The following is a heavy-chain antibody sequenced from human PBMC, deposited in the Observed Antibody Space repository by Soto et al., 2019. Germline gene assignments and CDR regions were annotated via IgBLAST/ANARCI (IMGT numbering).Heavy chain of an antibody. D-gene: IGHD2-2*01. V-gene: IGHV4-61*01. Sequence: SETRSLTWTVSGGAVSSGMYYWIWIRQPPGKGLDWIGYIYYSGSTNYNPSLKSRVTISVDTSKNQFSLKLSSVTAADTAVYYCARVCEYQLLWVWFDPWGQGTLVTVSS. CDR3: ARVCEYQLLWVWFDP. CDR1: GGAVSSGMYY. CDR2: IYYSGST. J-gene: IGHJ5*02.